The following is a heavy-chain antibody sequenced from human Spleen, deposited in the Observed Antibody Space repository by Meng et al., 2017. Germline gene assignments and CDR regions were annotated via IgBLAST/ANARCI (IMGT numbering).Heavy chain of an antibody. CDR2: FYSTGTT. V-gene: IGHV4-61*02. CDR1: GASIRCDSCY. D-gene: IGHD1-1*01. Sequence: LRLSCTVSGASIRCDSCYWSWIRQPAGKGLEWIGRFYSTGTTDYNPSLEGRVKISVDTSKNEVSLSLNSVTAADTAVYYCARDRPGSTGLDVWGHGTKVTVSS. CDR3: ARDRPGSTGLDV. J-gene: IGHJ3*01.